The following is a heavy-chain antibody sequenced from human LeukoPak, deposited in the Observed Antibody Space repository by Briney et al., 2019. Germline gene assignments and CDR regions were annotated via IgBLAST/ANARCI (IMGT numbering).Heavy chain of an antibody. V-gene: IGHV3-11*01. CDR3: ARQNRWNDKVYYYYYGMDV. J-gene: IGHJ6*02. CDR2: ISSSGSTI. CDR1: GFTFSDYY. D-gene: IGHD1-1*01. Sequence: PGGSLRLSCAASGFTFSDYYMSWIRQAPGKGLEWVSYISSSGSTIYYADSVKGRFTIPRDNAKNSLYLQMNSLRAEDTAVYYCARQNRWNDKVYYYYYGMDVWGQGTTVTVSS.